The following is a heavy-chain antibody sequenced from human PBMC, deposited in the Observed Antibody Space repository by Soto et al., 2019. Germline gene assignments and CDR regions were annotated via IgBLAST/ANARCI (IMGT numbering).Heavy chain of an antibody. CDR2: INPANGVT. CDR3: ARGPSCGCFHF. V-gene: IGHV1-3*01. CDR1: GYTFTTIF. J-gene: IGHJ4*02. Sequence: QVQLVQSGAEVKKPGASVKLSCKTSGYTFTTIFLHWLRQAPGQRLEWMGWINPANGVTMYSQKFLGRVSNTRDTSATTAYMELTSLTSVDTAVYYCARGPSCGCFHFWGQGTLVTVSS. D-gene: IGHD5-12*01.